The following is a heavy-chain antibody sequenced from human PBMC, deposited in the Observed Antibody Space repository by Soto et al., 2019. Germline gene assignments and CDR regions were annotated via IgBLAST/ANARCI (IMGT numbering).Heavy chain of an antibody. CDR1: GGTFSNYV. Sequence: SVQVSCQASGGTFSNYVVNWVRQAPGQGLAWMGRIIPISGAANYAQKFQGRVTITADKSTSTSYMELSSLRSEDTAVYYCARDMTRTVVPYFDFWGQGTLVTGSS. J-gene: IGHJ4*02. CDR3: ARDMTRTVVPYFDF. CDR2: IIPISGAA. D-gene: IGHD1-7*01. V-gene: IGHV1-69*06.